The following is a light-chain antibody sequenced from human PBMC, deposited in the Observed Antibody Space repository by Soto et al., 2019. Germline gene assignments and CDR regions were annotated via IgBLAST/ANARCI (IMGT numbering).Light chain of an antibody. Sequence: QSVLTQPASVSGSPGQSITISCIGTSSDVGGYNYVSWYQKQPGKAPKIMNYDVSNQPSGVSNRFSGSKSGNTAYLTNSGLLAEDEADYYCSSYTSSSTLYVFGTGTKVTVL. CDR3: SSYTSSSTLYV. V-gene: IGLV2-14*01. J-gene: IGLJ1*01. CDR2: DVS. CDR1: SSDVGGYNY.